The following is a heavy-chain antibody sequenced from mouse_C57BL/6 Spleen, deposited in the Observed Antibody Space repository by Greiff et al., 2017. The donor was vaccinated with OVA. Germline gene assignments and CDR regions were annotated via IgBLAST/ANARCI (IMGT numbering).Heavy chain of an antibody. Sequence: QVQLKASGPGLVAPSQRLSIPCTVSGFSFTSYGVSWVRQPPGKGLEWLGVIWGDRSTNYHSALISRLSISKDNSKSQVFLKLNSLQTDDTATYYWAKRYGRSVGFAYWGQGTLVTVSA. CDR2: IWGDRST. V-gene: IGHV2-3*01. CDR3: AKRYGRSVGFAY. CDR1: GFSFTSYG. D-gene: IGHD1-1*01. J-gene: IGHJ3*01.